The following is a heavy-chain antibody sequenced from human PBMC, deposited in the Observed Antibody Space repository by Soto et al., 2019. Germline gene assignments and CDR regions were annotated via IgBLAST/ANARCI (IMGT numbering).Heavy chain of an antibody. D-gene: IGHD6-19*01. J-gene: IGHJ6*02. Sequence: SVKVSCKGSGGTFNRYTITWVRQAPGQGLEWMGRIIPMFGIASYAQNFQGRVTITADKSTSTAYMELSSLRSEDTAVYYCATASSGWGIYYYYYYGMDVWGQ. CDR1: GGTFNRYT. CDR3: ATASSGWGIYYYYYYGMDV. V-gene: IGHV1-69*02. CDR2: IIPMFGIA.